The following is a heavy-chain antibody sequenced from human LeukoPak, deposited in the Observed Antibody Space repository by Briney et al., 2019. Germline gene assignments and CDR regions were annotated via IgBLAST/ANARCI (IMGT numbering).Heavy chain of an antibody. CDR1: GGSFSDYF. CDR2: INHSGST. V-gene: IGHV4-34*01. J-gene: IGHJ3*02. CDR3: ARGHGAFDI. Sequence: PSETLSLTCAVYGGSFSDYFWSWIRQPPGKGLEWIGEINHSGSTNYNPSLKSRVTISVDTSKNQFSLKLTSVTAAGTAVYYCARGHGAFDIWGQGTMVTVSS.